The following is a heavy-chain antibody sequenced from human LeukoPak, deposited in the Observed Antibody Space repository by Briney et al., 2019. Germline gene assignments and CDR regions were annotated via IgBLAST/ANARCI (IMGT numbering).Heavy chain of an antibody. Sequence: GGSLRLSCAASGFTFSGHWMTWVRQAPGKGLEWVANIKEDGSKKNYVDSVKGRFTISRDNAKNSLYLQMTSLRAEDTAVYYCARGRSIVVVTAILDYWGQGTLVTVSS. CDR1: GFTFSGHW. V-gene: IGHV3-7*01. CDR2: IKEDGSKK. D-gene: IGHD2-21*02. J-gene: IGHJ4*02. CDR3: ARGRSIVVVTAILDY.